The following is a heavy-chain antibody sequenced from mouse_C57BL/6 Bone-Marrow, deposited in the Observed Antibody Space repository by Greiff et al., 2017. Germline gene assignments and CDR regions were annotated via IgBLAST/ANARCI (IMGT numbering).Heavy chain of an antibody. CDR2: IDPSDSYT. CDR1: GYTFTSYW. Sequence: VKLQQPGAELVKPGASVKLSCKASGYTFTSYWMQWVKQRPGQGLEWIGEIDPSDSYTNYNQKFKGKATLTVDTSSSTAYMQLSSLTSEDAAVYYCARLELRFFAYWGQGTLVTVSA. D-gene: IGHD1-1*01. CDR3: ARLELRFFAY. J-gene: IGHJ3*01. V-gene: IGHV1-50*01.